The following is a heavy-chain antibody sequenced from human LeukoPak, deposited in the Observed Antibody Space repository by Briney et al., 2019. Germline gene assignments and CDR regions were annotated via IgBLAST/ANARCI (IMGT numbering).Heavy chain of an antibody. CDR3: ARGRPFYYYYMDV. Sequence: PSETLSLTCTVSGGSISSYYWSWIRQPPGKGLEWIGEINHSGSTNYNPSLKSRVTISVDTSKNQFSLKLSSVTAADTAVYYCARGRPFYYYYMDVWGKGTTVTVSS. CDR1: GGSISSYY. CDR2: INHSGST. V-gene: IGHV4-34*01. J-gene: IGHJ6*03.